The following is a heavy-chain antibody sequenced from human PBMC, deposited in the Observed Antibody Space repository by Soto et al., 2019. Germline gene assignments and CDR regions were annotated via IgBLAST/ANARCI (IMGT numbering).Heavy chain of an antibody. V-gene: IGHV4-30-4*02. CDR1: GGSISSGDYY. J-gene: IGHJ5*02. CDR3: ARDQPVRGVRYFDP. Sequence: PSETLSLTCTVSGGSISSGDYYWSWFRQPPGKGLEWIGYIYYSGSTYYNPSLKSRVTISVDPSKNQFSLKMSSVTAADTAVYYCARDQPVRGVRYFDPWGQGTLVTVSS. D-gene: IGHD3-10*01. CDR2: IYYSGST.